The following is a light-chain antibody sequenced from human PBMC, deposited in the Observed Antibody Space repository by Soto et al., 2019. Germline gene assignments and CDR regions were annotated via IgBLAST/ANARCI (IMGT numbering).Light chain of an antibody. V-gene: IGKV1-12*01. J-gene: IGKJ5*01. CDR1: QGISTW. Sequence: EIQVTQQPTSVSASVGDRVTITCRASQGISTWLAWYQQKAGKAPNLLIYGASNLHSGVPSRFSGSGSGTNFTLTISSLQPEDFATYYCQQANSFPITFGQGTRLEVK. CDR2: GAS. CDR3: QQANSFPIT.